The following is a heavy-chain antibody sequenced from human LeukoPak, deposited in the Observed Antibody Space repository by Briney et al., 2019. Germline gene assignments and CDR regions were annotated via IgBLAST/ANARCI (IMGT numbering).Heavy chain of an antibody. CDR1: GFTFSSYW. J-gene: IGHJ6*03. Sequence: GGSLRLSCAASGFTFSSYWMSWVRQAPGKGLEWVSYISSTTPTTYYADSVKGRFTISRDNAKNSFYLQMNSLRAEDTAVYYCAKSYYNYMDVWGKGTTVTVSS. V-gene: IGHV3-48*01. D-gene: IGHD3-10*01. CDR3: AKSYYNYMDV. CDR2: ISSTTPTT.